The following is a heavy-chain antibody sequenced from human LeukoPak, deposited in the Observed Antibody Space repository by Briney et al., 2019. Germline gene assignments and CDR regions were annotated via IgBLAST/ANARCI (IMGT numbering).Heavy chain of an antibody. CDR1: GFTFSSYW. Sequence: GGSLRLSCAASGFTFSSYWMYWVRQAPGKVLVWVSRINSDGSRTTYADSVKGRFTISRDNAENTLSPQMNSLRAEDTAVYYCARAISSGWYSPGIDFWGQGTLVTVSS. D-gene: IGHD6-19*01. CDR3: ARAISSGWYSPGIDF. CDR2: INSDGSRT. J-gene: IGHJ4*02. V-gene: IGHV3-74*03.